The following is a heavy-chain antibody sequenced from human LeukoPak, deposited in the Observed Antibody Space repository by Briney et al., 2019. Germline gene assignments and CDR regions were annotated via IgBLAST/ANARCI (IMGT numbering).Heavy chain of an antibody. CDR1: GFTFSSYS. V-gene: IGHV3-21*01. Sequence: KSGGSLRLSCAASGFTFSSYSMNWVRQAPGKGLEWVSSISSSSSYIYYADSVKGRFTISRDNAKNSLYLQMNSLRAEDTAVYYCARNGGGWYYDSSGYYYFDYWGQGTLVTVSS. J-gene: IGHJ4*02. CDR3: ARNGGGWYYDSSGYYYFDY. CDR2: ISSSSSYI. D-gene: IGHD3-22*01.